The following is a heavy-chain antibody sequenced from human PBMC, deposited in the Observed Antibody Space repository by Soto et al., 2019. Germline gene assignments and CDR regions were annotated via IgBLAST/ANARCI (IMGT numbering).Heavy chain of an antibody. J-gene: IGHJ6*02. V-gene: IGHV3-30-3*01. CDR3: AKGLLVRGLRTGMDV. CDR2: ISYDGSNK. Sequence: GGSLRLSCAASGFTFSSYAMHWVRQAPGKGLEWVAVISYDGSNKYYADSVKGRFTISRDNSKNTLYLQMNSLRAEDTAVYYCAKGLLVRGLRTGMDVWGQGTTVTV. D-gene: IGHD3-10*01. CDR1: GFTFSSYA.